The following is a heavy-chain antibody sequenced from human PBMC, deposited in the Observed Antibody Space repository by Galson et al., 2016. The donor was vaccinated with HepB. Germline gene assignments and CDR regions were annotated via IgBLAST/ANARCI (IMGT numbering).Heavy chain of an antibody. Sequence: SETLSLTCSVPDGSINSFYWSWIRQPPGKGLEWIGYIYSSGSANYNPSLRSRVTISLDTSKSQVSLELSSVSAADTAVYYCASSTRRGYGFDYWGPGTSVIVTS. CDR1: DGSINSFY. CDR2: IYSSGSA. D-gene: IGHD5-12*01. CDR3: ASSTRRGYGFDY. J-gene: IGHJ4*02. V-gene: IGHV4-59*01.